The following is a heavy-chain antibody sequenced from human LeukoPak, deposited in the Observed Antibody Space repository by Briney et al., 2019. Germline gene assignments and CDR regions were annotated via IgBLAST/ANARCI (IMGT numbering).Heavy chain of an antibody. CDR2: IYYSGST. CDR1: GGSISSSSYY. J-gene: IGHJ5*02. CDR3: ARDVVRYYGSGSYYKNSSYNWFDP. V-gene: IGHV4-39*02. Sequence: KPSETLSLTCTVSGGSISSSSYYWGWIRQPPGKGLEWIGSIYYSGSTYYNPSLKSRVTISVDTSKNQFSLKLSSVTAADTAVYYCARDVVRYYGSGSYYKNSSYNWFDPWGQGTLVTVSS. D-gene: IGHD3-10*01.